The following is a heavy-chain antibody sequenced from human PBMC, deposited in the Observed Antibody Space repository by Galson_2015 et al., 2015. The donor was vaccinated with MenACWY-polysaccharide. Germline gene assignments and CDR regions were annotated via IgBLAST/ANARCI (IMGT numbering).Heavy chain of an antibody. CDR2: IYTGGDT. CDR3: AREWPPPTPYSGMYV. J-gene: IGHJ6*02. CDR1: GFTVSSNY. V-gene: IGHV3-53*01. D-gene: IGHD5-12*01. Sequence: SLRLSCAASGFTVSSNYMTWVRQAPGKGLEWVSAIYTGGDTYYADSVKGRFTISRDYSKNTLYLQMNSLRAEYKAVYYCAREWPPPTPYSGMYVSHQSTTFTVSS.